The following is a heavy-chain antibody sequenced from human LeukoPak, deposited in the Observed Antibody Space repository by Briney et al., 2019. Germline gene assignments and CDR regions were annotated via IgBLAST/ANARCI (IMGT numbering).Heavy chain of an antibody. CDR3: ARGRVDDFWSGLFDY. J-gene: IGHJ4*02. CDR1: GYSISSGYY. Sequence: PSETLSLTCTVSGYSISSGYYWGWIRQPPGKGLEWIGSIYHSGSTNYNPSLKSRVTISVDTSKNQFSLKLSSVTAADTAVYYCARGRVDDFWSGLFDYWGQGTLVTVSS. CDR2: IYHSGST. D-gene: IGHD3-3*01. V-gene: IGHV4-38-2*02.